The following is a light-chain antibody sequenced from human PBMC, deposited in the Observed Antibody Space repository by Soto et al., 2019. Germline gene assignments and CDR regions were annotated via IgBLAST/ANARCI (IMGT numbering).Light chain of an antibody. V-gene: IGLV2-8*01. CDR1: SSDVGGYNY. CDR3: SSYADSNIL. Sequence: QSALTQPPSASGSPGQSVTISCTGTSSDVGGYNYVSWYQQHPGKAPKLMISEVSKRPSGVPDRFSGSKSGNTASLTVSGLQAEDEAEYYCSSYADSNILFGGGTKVTVL. CDR2: EVS. J-gene: IGLJ2*01.